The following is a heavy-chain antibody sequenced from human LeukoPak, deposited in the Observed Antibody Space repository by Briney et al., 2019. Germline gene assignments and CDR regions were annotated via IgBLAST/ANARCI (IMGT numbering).Heavy chain of an antibody. Sequence: ASVKVSCKTSGYTFSSFGITWVRQAPGQGPEWMGWIKIGEGATHYAQKFQDRVSITRDLSSNTAFLELRNLRSDDTAVYFCSRPYHSTSWYYFDHWGQGTLVTVSS. CDR3: SRPYHSTSWYYFDH. CDR1: GYTFSSFG. V-gene: IGHV1-18*01. D-gene: IGHD2/OR15-2a*01. J-gene: IGHJ4*02. CDR2: IKIGEGAT.